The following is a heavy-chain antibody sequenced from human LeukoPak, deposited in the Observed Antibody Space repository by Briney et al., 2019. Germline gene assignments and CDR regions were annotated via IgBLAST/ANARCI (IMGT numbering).Heavy chain of an antibody. J-gene: IGHJ5*02. CDR2: ISSSGSTI. V-gene: IGHV3-11*01. CDR3: ARGFYSGSYYPWFDP. CDR1: GFTFSDYY. Sequence: PGGSLRLSCAASGFTFSDYYMSWIRQAPGKGLEWVSYISSSGSTIYYADSVKGRFTISRDNAKNSLYLQMNSLRAEDTAVYYCARGFYSGSYYPWFDPWGQGTLVTVSS. D-gene: IGHD1-26*01.